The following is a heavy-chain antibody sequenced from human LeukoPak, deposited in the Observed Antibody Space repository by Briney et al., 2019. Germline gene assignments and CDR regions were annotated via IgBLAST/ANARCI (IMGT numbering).Heavy chain of an antibody. J-gene: IGHJ5*01. CDR1: GGSISSGGYY. V-gene: IGHV4-31*03. D-gene: IGHD3-10*01. CDR3: ARGSGTSTWNWFDS. CDR2: IYYSGPT. Sequence: SETLSLTCTVSGGSISSGGYYWSWIRQHPGKGLEWIGYIYYSGPTYYNPSLKSRVTISVDTSKNQFSLKLSSVTAADTAVYYCARGSGTSTWNWFDSWGQGTLVTVSS.